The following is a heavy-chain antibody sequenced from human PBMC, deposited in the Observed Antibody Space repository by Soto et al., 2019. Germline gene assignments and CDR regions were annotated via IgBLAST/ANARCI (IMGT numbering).Heavy chain of an antibody. D-gene: IGHD1-20*01. CDR1: GASIGSGGW. J-gene: IGHJ5*02. Sequence: SETLSLTCAVSGASIGSGGWWSWVRQPPGKGLEWIAEIFHDGNTNYSQSLKSRVTISVDTSKNQFSLRLTSVTAADTAIYYCTRRYNWNDNYFDPWGPGPLVTVSS. CDR3: TRRYNWNDNYFDP. CDR2: IFHDGNT. V-gene: IGHV4-4*02.